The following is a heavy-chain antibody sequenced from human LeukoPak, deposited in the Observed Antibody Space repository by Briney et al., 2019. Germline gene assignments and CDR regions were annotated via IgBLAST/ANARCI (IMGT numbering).Heavy chain of an antibody. D-gene: IGHD1-26*01. CDR1: RFTFSDYW. V-gene: IGHV3-74*01. Sequence: GGSLRLSCAASRFTFSDYWMHWVRQAPGKGLVWVSRINRDGGGTTYADSVKGRFTISRDNAKNTLYLQMNILTDEDTAVYYCARTPLGLLNAHFDYWGQGTLVTVSS. CDR3: ARTPLGLLNAHFDY. J-gene: IGHJ4*02. CDR2: INRDGGGT.